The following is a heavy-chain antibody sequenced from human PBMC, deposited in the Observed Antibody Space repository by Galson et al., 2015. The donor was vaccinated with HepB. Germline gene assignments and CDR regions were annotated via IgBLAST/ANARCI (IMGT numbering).Heavy chain of an antibody. CDR1: RLTFSNAW. J-gene: IGHJ3*02. V-gene: IGHV3-15*01. CDR2: IISKTDGGTT. CDR3: TTERAGAFDI. Sequence: SLRLSCAGSRLTFSNAWMTWVRQAPGKGLEWVGRIISKTDGGTTEYSAPVKGRFTISRDDSKNTAYIQMNSLNTEDTAMYYCTTERAGAFDIWGQGAMVTVSS.